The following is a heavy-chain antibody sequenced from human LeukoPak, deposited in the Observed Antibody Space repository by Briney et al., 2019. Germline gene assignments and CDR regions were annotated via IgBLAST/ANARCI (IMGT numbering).Heavy chain of an antibody. D-gene: IGHD4-23*01. Sequence: GGSLRLSCAASEFTFSSYTMNWVRQAPGKGLEWVSSISVSSSYIYYADSVKGRFTISRDNAKNSLFLQMDSLRAEDTAVYYCARGYGSNSHPGYWGQGTLVTVSS. J-gene: IGHJ4*02. CDR2: ISVSSSYI. V-gene: IGHV3-21*04. CDR3: ARGYGSNSHPGY. CDR1: EFTFSSYT.